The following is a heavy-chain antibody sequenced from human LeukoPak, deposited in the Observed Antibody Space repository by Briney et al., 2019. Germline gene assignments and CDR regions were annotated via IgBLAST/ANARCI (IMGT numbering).Heavy chain of an antibody. V-gene: IGHV3-33*06. CDR3: AKDTGAYGGDMDV. CDR2: IWYDGSNK. CDR1: GFTFSSYG. D-gene: IGHD3-16*01. Sequence: PGGSLRLSCAASGFTFSSYGMHWVRQAPGKGLEWVAVIWYDGSNKYYAGSVRGRFTISRDNSKNTLYLQMNSLRAEDTAVYYCAKDTGAYGGDMDVWGKGTTVTASS. J-gene: IGHJ6*03.